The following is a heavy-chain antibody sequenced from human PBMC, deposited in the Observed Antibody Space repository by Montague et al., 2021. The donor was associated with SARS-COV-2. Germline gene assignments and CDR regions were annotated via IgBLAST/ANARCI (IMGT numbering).Heavy chain of an antibody. CDR2: INHSGST. Sequence: SETLSLTCAIYGGSFSGYYWSWIRQPAGKGLEWIGEINHSGSTNXNPXLKSRVTISVDTSKNQFSLKLSSVTAADTAVYYCARGHYDILTGYDEYYFDYWGQGTLVTVSS. J-gene: IGHJ4*02. CDR1: GGSFSGYY. V-gene: IGHV4-34*01. D-gene: IGHD3-9*01. CDR3: ARGHYDILTGYDEYYFDY.